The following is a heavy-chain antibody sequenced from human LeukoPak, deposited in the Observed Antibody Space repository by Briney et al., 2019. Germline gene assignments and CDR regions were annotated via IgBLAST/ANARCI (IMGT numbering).Heavy chain of an antibody. V-gene: IGHV3-33*01. CDR3: AREGTYTAMEGDDY. Sequence: PGGSLRLSCAASGFTFSSYGMHWVRQAPGKGLEWVAVIWYDGSNKYYADSVKGRFTISRDNSKNTLYLQMNSLRAEDTAVYYCAREGTYTAMEGDDYWGQGTLVTVSS. J-gene: IGHJ4*02. CDR2: IWYDGSNK. CDR1: GFTFSSYG. D-gene: IGHD5-18*01.